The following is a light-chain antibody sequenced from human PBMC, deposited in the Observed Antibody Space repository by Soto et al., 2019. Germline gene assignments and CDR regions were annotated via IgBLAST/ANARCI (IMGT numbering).Light chain of an antibody. CDR2: VTS. Sequence: DIQLTQSPPSLSASVGDKVTITCRASQNIGTTLNWYQLRPGKAPKLLIYVTSTLQTGVPSRFSGSGSGSDFTLTINNLQPEDFGTYSCQQTHRTPTFGQGTKVDIK. CDR3: QQTHRTPT. V-gene: IGKV1-39*01. CDR1: QNIGTT. J-gene: IGKJ1*01.